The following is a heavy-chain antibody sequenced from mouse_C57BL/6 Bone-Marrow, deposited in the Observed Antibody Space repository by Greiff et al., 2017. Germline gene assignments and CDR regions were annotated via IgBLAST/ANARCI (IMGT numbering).Heavy chain of an antibody. CDR2: INPNNGGT. CDR3: ARNYDYEDY. V-gene: IGHV1-26*01. Sequence: EVQLQQSGPELVKPGASVKISCKASGYTFTDYYMNWVKQSHGKSLEWIGDINPNNGGTSYNQKFKGKATLTVDKSSSTAYMELRSLTSEDSAVYYCARNYDYEDYWGQGTTLTVSS. J-gene: IGHJ2*01. D-gene: IGHD2-4*01. CDR1: GYTFTDYY.